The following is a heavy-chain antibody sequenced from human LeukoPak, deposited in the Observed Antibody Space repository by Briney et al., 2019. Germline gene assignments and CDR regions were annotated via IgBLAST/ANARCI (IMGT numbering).Heavy chain of an antibody. D-gene: IGHD4-17*01. Sequence: SETLSLTCTVSGGSISSYYWSWIRQPPGKGLEWIGYIYYSGSTNYNPSLKRRVTISVDTSKNQFSLKLSSVTAADTAVYYCARVYGDYGDWGQGTLVTVSS. CDR3: ARVYGDYGD. CDR2: IYYSGST. CDR1: GGSISSYY. V-gene: IGHV4-59*13. J-gene: IGHJ4*02.